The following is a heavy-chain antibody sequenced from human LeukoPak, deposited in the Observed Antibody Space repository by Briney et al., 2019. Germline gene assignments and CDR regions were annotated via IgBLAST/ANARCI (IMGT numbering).Heavy chain of an antibody. V-gene: IGHV3-9*01. CDR3: AKDRYCSSSSCPIDY. CDR1: GFTFNNYG. J-gene: IGHJ4*02. CDR2: INWKSDKI. D-gene: IGHD2-2*01. Sequence: GGSLRLSCAASGFTFNNYGMHWVRQAPGKGLEWVSGINWKSDKIGYADSVKGRFTISRDNSKNSLYLQMNSLRAEDTALYYCAKDRYCSSSSCPIDYWGQGTMVTVSS.